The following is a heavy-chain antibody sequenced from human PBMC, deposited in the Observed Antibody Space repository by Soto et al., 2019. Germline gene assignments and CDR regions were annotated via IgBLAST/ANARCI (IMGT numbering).Heavy chain of an antibody. V-gene: IGHV1-18*01. CDR3: VKDRDSNSWPSRDV. Sequence: QVHLVQPGAEVKKPGASVNVSCKTSGYTFTRNGISWVRQAPGQGLEWMGWISPNSGNTRYAQKLQDRVIMTTDTSTSTAYMELRSLRSDDTAVYYCVKDRDSNSWPSRDVWGPGTTVTVSS. J-gene: IGHJ6*02. CDR2: ISPNSGNT. CDR1: GYTFTRNG. D-gene: IGHD3-22*01.